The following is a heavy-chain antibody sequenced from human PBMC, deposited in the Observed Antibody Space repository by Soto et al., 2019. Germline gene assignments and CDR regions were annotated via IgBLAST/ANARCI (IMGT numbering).Heavy chain of an antibody. CDR2: INPSAGTT. Sequence: QVQLVQSGAEVKKPGASVKVSCKASGYTFTSYWMHWVRQAPGQGLEWMGIINPSAGTTNYAQKFQGRVTMTRDTSTSTVYMDLSSPRSEDTAVYYCTRSEYDPIFDYWGQGTLVTVSS. D-gene: IGHD1-1*01. CDR1: GYTFTSYW. J-gene: IGHJ4*02. CDR3: TRSEYDPIFDY. V-gene: IGHV1-46*03.